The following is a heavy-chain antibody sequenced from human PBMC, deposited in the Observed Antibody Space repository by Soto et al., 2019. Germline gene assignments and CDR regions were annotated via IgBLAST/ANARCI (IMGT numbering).Heavy chain of an antibody. J-gene: IGHJ4*02. Sequence: GGSVRLSCAASGFTFSSYAMSWVRQAPGKGLEWVSAISGSGGSTYYADSVKGRFTISRDNSKNTLYLQMNSLRAEDTAVYYCAKSGSDYDRAGPFDYWGQGTLVTVSS. CDR2: ISGSGGST. CDR3: AKSGSDYDRAGPFDY. CDR1: GFTFSSYA. V-gene: IGHV3-23*01. D-gene: IGHD3-22*01.